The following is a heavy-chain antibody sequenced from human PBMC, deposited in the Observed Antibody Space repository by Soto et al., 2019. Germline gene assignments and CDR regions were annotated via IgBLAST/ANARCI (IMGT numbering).Heavy chain of an antibody. D-gene: IGHD6-6*01. CDR1: GDSITSSSYY. CDR2: IYYDGNT. CDR3: ARSNIAPRLFMYPFDS. J-gene: IGHJ4*02. Sequence: QKQLQESGPGLVKPSETLSLTCTVSGDSITSSSYYWGWIRQPPGKGLECIGNIYYDGNTYYNPSLKRRVTIPLDTSKDQFSLRLNSVTAADTAVYYCARSNIAPRLFMYPFDSWGQGTLVTVSS. V-gene: IGHV4-39*01.